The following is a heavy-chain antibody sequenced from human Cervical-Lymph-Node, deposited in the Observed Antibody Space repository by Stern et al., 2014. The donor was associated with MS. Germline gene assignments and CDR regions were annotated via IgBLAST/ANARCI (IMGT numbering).Heavy chain of an antibody. CDR3: AKPVPGSLYGMDV. CDR1: GFTFSNYG. J-gene: IGHJ6*02. V-gene: IGHV3-30*18. D-gene: IGHD2-2*01. Sequence: VHLVESGGGVVQPGGSLRLSWEASGFTFSNYGMHWVRQAPGKGLEWVAVISHDGTNKYYADSVKGRFTISRDNSKNTLYLQMNSLRAEDTAMYYCAKPVPGSLYGMDVWGQGTTVTVSS. CDR2: ISHDGTNK.